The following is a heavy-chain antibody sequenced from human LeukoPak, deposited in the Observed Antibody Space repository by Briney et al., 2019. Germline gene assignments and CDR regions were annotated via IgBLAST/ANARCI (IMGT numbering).Heavy chain of an antibody. CDR2: INEDGSEK. CDR1: GFSFSNHW. V-gene: IGHV3-7*04. Sequence: GGSLRLSCEASGFSFSNHWMSWVRQAPGKGLEWVANINEDGSEKNYVDSVEGRFTISRDIAKKSVYLQMNSLRAEDTAMYYCARGVGWFDPWGQGTLVTVSS. D-gene: IGHD2-2*01. CDR3: ARGVGWFDP. J-gene: IGHJ5*02.